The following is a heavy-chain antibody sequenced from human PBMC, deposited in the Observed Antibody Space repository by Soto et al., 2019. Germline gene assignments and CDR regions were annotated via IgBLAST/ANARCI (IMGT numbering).Heavy chain of an antibody. CDR3: ARASRNSDY. Sequence: PSETLSLTCTVSGGSISSYYWSWIRQPPGKGLGWIGYIYYSGSTNYNPSLKSRVTISVDTSKNQFSLKLSSVTAADTAVYYCARASRNSDYWGQGTLVTVSS. V-gene: IGHV4-59*01. J-gene: IGHJ4*02. D-gene: IGHD6-6*01. CDR1: GGSISSYY. CDR2: IYYSGST.